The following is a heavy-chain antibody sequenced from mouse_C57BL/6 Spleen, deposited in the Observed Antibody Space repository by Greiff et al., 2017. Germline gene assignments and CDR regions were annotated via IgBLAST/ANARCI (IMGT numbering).Heavy chain of an antibody. Sequence: QVQLQQPGAELVKPGASVKLSCKASGYTFTSYWMHWVKQRPGQGLEWIGMIHPNSGSTNYNEKFKSKATLTVDKSSSTAYMQLSSLTSEDSAVYDCARSELGRYYYAMDYWGQGTSVTVSA. CDR2: IHPNSGST. V-gene: IGHV1-64*01. CDR1: GYTFTSYW. J-gene: IGHJ4*01. CDR3: ARSELGRYYYAMDY. D-gene: IGHD4-1*01.